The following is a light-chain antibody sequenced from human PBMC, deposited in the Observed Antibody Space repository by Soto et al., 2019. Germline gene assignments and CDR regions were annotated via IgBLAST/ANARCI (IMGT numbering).Light chain of an antibody. J-gene: IGLJ2*01. Sequence: QSVLTQPPSVSGAPGQRVTISCTGSSSNIGAGYYVHWYQQLPGKAPKLLIYGNDNRPSGVPDRFSGSKSGTSASLAITGLQAEDEADYYCQSYDSGLSGVVFGGGTKLTVL. CDR3: QSYDSGLSGVV. CDR2: GND. V-gene: IGLV1-40*01. CDR1: SSNIGAGYY.